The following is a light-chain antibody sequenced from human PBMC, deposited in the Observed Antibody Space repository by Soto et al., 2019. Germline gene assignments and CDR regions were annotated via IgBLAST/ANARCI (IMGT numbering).Light chain of an antibody. CDR3: QQYNDEPWT. V-gene: IGKV1-5*01. J-gene: IGKJ1*01. CDR1: QNIGNW. CDR2: DAS. Sequence: DIQMTQSPSTLSASVGDRVTITCRASQNIGNWLAWYQQEPGKTPDLLIYDASSLESGVPLRFSGSGSGTEFTLTISSLQTDDSATYYCQQYNDEPWTFGQGTKVDIK.